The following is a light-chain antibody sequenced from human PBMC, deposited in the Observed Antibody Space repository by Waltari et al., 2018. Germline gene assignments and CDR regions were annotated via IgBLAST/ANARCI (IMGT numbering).Light chain of an antibody. Sequence: DIVMSQSPDSLTVSLGERANIHCKSSQSVLFSSDNKNYLAWYQQKPGQPPKLLIYWASTRESGVPDRFSGSGSGTDFTLTISSLQAEDVAVYFCQQYYIAQYTFGQGTKLEIK. CDR2: WAS. CDR3: QQYYIAQYT. CDR1: QSVLFSSDNKNY. J-gene: IGKJ2*01. V-gene: IGKV4-1*01.